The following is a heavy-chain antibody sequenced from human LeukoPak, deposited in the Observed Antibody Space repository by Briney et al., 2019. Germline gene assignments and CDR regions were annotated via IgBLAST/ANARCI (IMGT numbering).Heavy chain of an antibody. CDR1: GFTFSTYA. CDR2: ISGRGVST. Sequence: TGGSLRLSCAASGFTFSTYAMSWVRRAPGKGLEWVSAISGRGVSTSYADSVRGRFTISRDNSKNTLYLQMNSLRAEDTAVYYCAKAASGNWNDVSDYWGQGTLVTVSS. D-gene: IGHD1-20*01. J-gene: IGHJ4*02. CDR3: AKAASGNWNDVSDY. V-gene: IGHV3-23*01.